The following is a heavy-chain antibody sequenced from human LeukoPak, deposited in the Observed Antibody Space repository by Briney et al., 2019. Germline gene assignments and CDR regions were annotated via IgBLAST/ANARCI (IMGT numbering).Heavy chain of an antibody. J-gene: IGHJ4*02. CDR3: ARGPPYGSGSYYPGDY. V-gene: IGHV3-21*01. Sequence: PGGSLRLSCAASGFTFSTSTMNWVRQAPGKGLEWVSSISSSSDYIYYADSVKGRFTISRDNAKNSLYLQMNSLRAEDAAVYYCARGPPYGSGSYYPGDYWGQGTLVTVSS. CDR1: GFTFSTST. D-gene: IGHD3-10*01. CDR2: ISSSSDYI.